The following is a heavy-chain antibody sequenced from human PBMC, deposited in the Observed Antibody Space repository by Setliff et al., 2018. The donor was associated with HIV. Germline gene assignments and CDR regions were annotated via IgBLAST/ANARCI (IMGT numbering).Heavy chain of an antibody. V-gene: IGHV4-28*01. J-gene: IGHJ2*01. CDR2: IYKGGST. CDR1: GYSVSSSYW. D-gene: IGHD3-10*01. Sequence: PSETLSLTCAVSGYSVSSSYWWGWIRQPPGKGLEWIGWIGYIYKGGSTYYNPSLKSRVTMSVDTSKNHFSLNLRSVTAVDTAVYYCARSALWFGEADWYFDLWGRGALVTVSS. CDR3: ARSALWFGEADWYFDL.